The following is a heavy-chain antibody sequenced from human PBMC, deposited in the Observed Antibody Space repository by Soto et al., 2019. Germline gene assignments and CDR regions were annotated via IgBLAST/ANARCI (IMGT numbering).Heavy chain of an antibody. CDR2: IYYSGST. J-gene: IGHJ6*02. V-gene: IGHV4-31*03. CDR1: GGSISSGGYY. CDR3: AASCVGCGGFNYYGMDV. Sequence: SETLSLTCTVSGGSISSGGYYWSWIRQHPGKGLEWIGYIYYSGSTYYNPSLKSRVTISVDTSKNQFSLKLSSVTAADTAVYYCAASCVGCGGFNYYGMDVWGQGSMVT. D-gene: IGHD1-26*01.